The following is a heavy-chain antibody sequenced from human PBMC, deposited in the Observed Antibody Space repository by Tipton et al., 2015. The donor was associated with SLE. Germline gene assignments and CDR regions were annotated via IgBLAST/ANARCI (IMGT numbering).Heavy chain of an antibody. D-gene: IGHD7-27*01. V-gene: IGHV4-34*01. CDR3: ASTNWGFDY. CDR2: INHSGST. CDR1: GGSISSDY. J-gene: IGHJ4*02. Sequence: TLSLTCTVSGGSISSDYWSWIRQPPGKGLEWIGEINHSGSTNYNPSLKSRVTISVDTSKNQFSLKLSSVTAADTAVYYCASTNWGFDYWGQGTLVTVSS.